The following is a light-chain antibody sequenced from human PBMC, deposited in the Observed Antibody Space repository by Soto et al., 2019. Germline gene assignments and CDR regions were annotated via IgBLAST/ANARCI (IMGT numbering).Light chain of an antibody. CDR3: QSYDSSRTGHV. CDR2: GNT. J-gene: IGLJ1*01. Sequence: QSVLTQPPSVSGAPGQRVTISCIGSSSNIGAGFGVHWYQQFPGTAPKLLIYGNTNRPSGVPDRFSGSKSGTSASLAISGLQAEDEADYYCQSYDSSRTGHVFGSGTKLTVL. CDR1: SSNIGAGFG. V-gene: IGLV1-40*01.